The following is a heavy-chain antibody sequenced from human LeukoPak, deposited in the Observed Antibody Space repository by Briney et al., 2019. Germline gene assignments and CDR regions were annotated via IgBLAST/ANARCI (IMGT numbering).Heavy chain of an antibody. Sequence: QPGGSLRLSCAASGFTVTTNSMSWVRQAPGKGLEWVSVIYSGGSTYYGDSVKGRFTISRDISKNTLYLQLNSLRAEDTAVYYCARGYPFYFGHWGQGTLVTVSS. J-gene: IGHJ4*02. D-gene: IGHD1-1*01. V-gene: IGHV3-53*01. CDR2: IYSGGST. CDR3: ARGYPFYFGH. CDR1: GFTVTTNS.